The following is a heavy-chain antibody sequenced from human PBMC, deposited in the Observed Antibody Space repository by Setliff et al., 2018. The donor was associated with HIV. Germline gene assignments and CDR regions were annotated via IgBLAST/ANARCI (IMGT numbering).Heavy chain of an antibody. CDR3: AKPRRGTFRYFDWLLLDY. J-gene: IGHJ4*02. CDR1: AFTFNLYA. D-gene: IGHD3-9*01. Sequence: ASVKVSCKASAFTFNLYAIHWVRQAPGQGLEWMGYIDANTGIPTYAQALSGRFVFSRDNSKNTLDLQMNSLRAEDTAVYYCAKPRRGTFRYFDWLLLDYWGQGTLVTVSS. CDR2: IDANTGIP. V-gene: IGHV7-4-1*02.